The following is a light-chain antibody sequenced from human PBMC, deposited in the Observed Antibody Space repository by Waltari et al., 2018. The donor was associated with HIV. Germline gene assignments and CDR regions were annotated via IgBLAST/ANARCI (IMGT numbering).Light chain of an antibody. J-gene: IGKJ1*01. V-gene: IGKV4-1*01. Sequence: DIVMTQSPHSLALSLGERATINCKSSQSIFYSSRNANYLAWYQQKPGQSPKLLIYWASSRASGVPDRFSGSGSRTDFTLSISSLQSEDVAVYFCQQYYSTPPTFCQGTRVEIK. CDR3: QQYYSTPPT. CDR1: QSIFYSSRNANY. CDR2: WAS.